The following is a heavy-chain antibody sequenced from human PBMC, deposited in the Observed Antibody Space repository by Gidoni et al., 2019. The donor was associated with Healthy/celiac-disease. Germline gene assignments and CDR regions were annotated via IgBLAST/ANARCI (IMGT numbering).Heavy chain of an antibody. CDR1: GYSFTRYC. D-gene: IGHD1-26*01. Sequence: EVQLVQSVAEVRKPGESLRISCKGSGYSFTRYCLGWVRQMPGKGLEWMGIIYPGDSDTRYSPSFQGQVTIAADKSISTAYLQWSSLKASDTAMYYCARRWEGPDAFDIWGQGTMVTVSS. J-gene: IGHJ3*02. V-gene: IGHV5-51*01. CDR2: IYPGDSDT. CDR3: ARRWEGPDAFDI.